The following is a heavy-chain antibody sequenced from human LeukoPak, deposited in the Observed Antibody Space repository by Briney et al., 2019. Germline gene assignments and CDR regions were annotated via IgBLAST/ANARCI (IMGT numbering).Heavy chain of an antibody. D-gene: IGHD2-21*01. CDR1: GFTFSSYA. J-gene: IGHJ4*02. V-gene: IGHV3-23*01. CDR3: AKDKIVVGWSSSFDY. Sequence: PGGSLRLSCAASGFTFSSYAMSWVRQAPGKGLEWVSAISGSGGSTYYADSVKGRFTISRDNSKNTLYLQMNSLRAEDTAVYYCAKDKIVVGWSSSFDYWGQGTLVTVSS. CDR2: ISGSGGST.